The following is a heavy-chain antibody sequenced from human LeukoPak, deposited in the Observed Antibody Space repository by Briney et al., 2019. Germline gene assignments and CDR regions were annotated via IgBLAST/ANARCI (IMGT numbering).Heavy chain of an antibody. CDR2: INPSGGST. Sequence: ASVKVSCKASGYTFTGYYMHWVRQAPGQGLEWMGIINPSGGSTSYAQKFQGRVTMTRDRSTSTVYMELSSLRSEDTAVYYCARAYTYYDFWSGVDYWGQGTLVTVSS. J-gene: IGHJ4*02. D-gene: IGHD3-3*01. CDR3: ARAYTYYDFWSGVDY. V-gene: IGHV1-46*01. CDR1: GYTFTGYY.